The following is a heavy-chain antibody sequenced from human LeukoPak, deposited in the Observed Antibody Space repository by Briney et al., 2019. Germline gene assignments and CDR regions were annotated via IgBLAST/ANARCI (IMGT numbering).Heavy chain of an antibody. J-gene: IGHJ4*02. CDR1: GFTFSRLW. V-gene: IGHV3-7*01. Sequence: GGSLRLSCAASGFTFSRLWMSWVRQAPGKGLEGVANIKEDGSEKNYVDSVKGRFTISRDNAKNSLYLQMNSLRAEDTALYYCARDSTGYGYEEWYWGQGTLVTVSS. CDR2: IKEDGSEK. CDR3: ARDSTGYGYEEWY. D-gene: IGHD5-18*01.